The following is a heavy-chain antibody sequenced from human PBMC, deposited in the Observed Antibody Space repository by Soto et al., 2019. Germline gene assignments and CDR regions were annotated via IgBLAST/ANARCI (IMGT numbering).Heavy chain of an antibody. Sequence: QVQLVQSGAEVKKPGASVKVSCKASGYTFTSYGISWVRQAPGQGLEWMGWISAYNGNTNYAQKLQGGVTMTTDTSTSTASMELRSLRSDDTAVYYCARAGYYGQPLDAFDLWGQGTMVTVSS. CDR2: ISAYNGNT. J-gene: IGHJ3*01. CDR1: GYTFTSYG. D-gene: IGHD3-10*01. CDR3: ARAGYYGQPLDAFDL. V-gene: IGHV1-18*04.